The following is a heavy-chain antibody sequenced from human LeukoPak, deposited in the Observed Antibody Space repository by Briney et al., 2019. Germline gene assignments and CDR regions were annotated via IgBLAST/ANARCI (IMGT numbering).Heavy chain of an antibody. V-gene: IGHV3-30*02. CDR3: AKDHLYYYGSGSTLDY. CDR2: IRYDGSNK. J-gene: IGHJ4*02. D-gene: IGHD3-10*01. CDR1: GFTFSSYG. Sequence: GGSLRLSCAASGFTFSSYGMHWVRQAPGKGLEWVAFIRYDGSNKYYADSVKGRFTISRDNSKNTLYLQVNSLRAEDTAVYYCAKDHLYYYGSGSTLDYWGQGTLVTVSS.